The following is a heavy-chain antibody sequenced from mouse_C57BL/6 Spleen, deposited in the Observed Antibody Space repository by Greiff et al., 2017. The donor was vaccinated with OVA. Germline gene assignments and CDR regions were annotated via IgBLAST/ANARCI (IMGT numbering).Heavy chain of an antibody. V-gene: IGHV1-9*01. Sequence: QVQLQQSGAELMKPGASVKLSCKATGYTFTGYWIEWVKQRPGHGLEWIGEILPGSGSTHYHEKFKGKATFTADTSSNTAYMQISSLTTEDSAIYYCARRPFAYWGQGTLVTVSA. CDR1: GYTFTGYW. CDR3: ARRPFAY. CDR2: ILPGSGST. J-gene: IGHJ3*01.